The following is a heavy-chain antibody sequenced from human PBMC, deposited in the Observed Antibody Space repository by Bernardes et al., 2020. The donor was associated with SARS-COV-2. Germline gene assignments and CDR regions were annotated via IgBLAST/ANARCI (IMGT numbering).Heavy chain of an antibody. CDR1: GDSVSGNSVA. V-gene: IGHV6-1*01. CDR3: ARDSEYSVDF. CDR2: TYYRSKWYN. Sequence: SQTLSLTCGISGDSVSGNSVAWNWIRQSPSRGLEWLGRTYYRSKWYNDYAESVKSRITINPDTSKNQFSLHLNSVTPEDTAVYYCARDSEYSVDFWGQGTLVTVSS. D-gene: IGHD5-18*01. J-gene: IGHJ4*02.